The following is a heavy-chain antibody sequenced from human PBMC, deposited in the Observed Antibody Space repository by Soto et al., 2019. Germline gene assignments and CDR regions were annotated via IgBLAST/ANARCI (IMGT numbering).Heavy chain of an antibody. D-gene: IGHD2-8*01. Sequence: GGSLRLSCAASGFTFSSYWMSWVRQAPGKGLEWVANIKQDGSEKYYVDSVKGRFTISRDNAKNSLYLQMNSLRAEDTAVYYCARAPYCTNGVCPKARFDIWGQGTMVTVSS. J-gene: IGHJ3*02. CDR1: GFTFSSYW. CDR2: IKQDGSEK. V-gene: IGHV3-7*01. CDR3: ARAPYCTNGVCPKARFDI.